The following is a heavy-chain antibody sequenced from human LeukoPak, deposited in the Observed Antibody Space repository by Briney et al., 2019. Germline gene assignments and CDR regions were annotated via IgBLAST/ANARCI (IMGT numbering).Heavy chain of an antibody. D-gene: IGHD3-9*01. CDR3: ARDATQYLRYGYFDS. Sequence: GGPLRLSCAASGFTFSIYAMSWVRQAPGKGLEWVSSINNVASHIYYADSVRGRFTISRDNAKNSVSLQMNNLRAEDTAVYYCARDATQYLRYGYFDSWGQGILVTVSS. CDR1: GFTFSIYA. V-gene: IGHV3-21*01. CDR2: INNVASHI. J-gene: IGHJ4*02.